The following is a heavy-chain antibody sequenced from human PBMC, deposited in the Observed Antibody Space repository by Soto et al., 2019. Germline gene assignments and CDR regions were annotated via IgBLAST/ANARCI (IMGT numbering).Heavy chain of an antibody. CDR1: GGSISSYY. CDR2: IYYSGST. D-gene: IGHD4-4*01. J-gene: IGHJ3*02. CDR3: ARVPSDYSDAFDI. V-gene: IGHV4-59*01. Sequence: SETLSLTGTVSGGSISSYYWSWIRQPPGKGLEWIGYIYYSGSTNYNPSLKSRVTISVDTSKNQFSLKLSSVTAADTAVYYCARVPSDYSDAFDIWGQGTMVTVSS.